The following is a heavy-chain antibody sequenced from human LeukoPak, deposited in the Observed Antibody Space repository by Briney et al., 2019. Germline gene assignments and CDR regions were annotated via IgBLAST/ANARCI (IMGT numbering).Heavy chain of an antibody. Sequence: ASAKVSCKASGYTFTSYGVSWVRQAPGQGLEWMGWISAYNGNTNYAQKLQGRVTMTTDTSTSTAYMELRSLRSDDTAVYYCARASYDSSGYYPEGAFDIWGQGTMVTVSS. CDR3: ARASYDSSGYYPEGAFDI. V-gene: IGHV1-18*01. D-gene: IGHD3-22*01. CDR1: GYTFTSYG. J-gene: IGHJ3*02. CDR2: ISAYNGNT.